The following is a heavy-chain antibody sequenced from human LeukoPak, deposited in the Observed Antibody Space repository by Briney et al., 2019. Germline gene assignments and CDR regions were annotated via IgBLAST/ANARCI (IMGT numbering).Heavy chain of an antibody. D-gene: IGHD2-15*01. CDR3: ARERWGVVAASTYYYFYIDV. V-gene: IGHV4-4*02. Sequence: SGTLSLTCAVSGDSVSTTNWWSWVRQTPGKGLEWIGEIYHTGNTNYNPSLRSRVNMSVDKPNNQFSLTLTSVTAADTAVYYCARERWGVVAASTYYYFYIDVWGKGTAVTVSS. CDR1: GDSVSTTNW. CDR2: IYHTGNT. J-gene: IGHJ6*03.